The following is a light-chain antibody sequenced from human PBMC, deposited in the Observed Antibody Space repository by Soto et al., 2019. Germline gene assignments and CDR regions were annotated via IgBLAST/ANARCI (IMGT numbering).Light chain of an antibody. Sequence: EIVLTQSPGTLSLSPGERATLSCRASQSVSNNYLAWYQQKPGQAPRLLIFGASTRATGIPDRFSGSGSRTDFTLTISRLEPEDFAVYYCQQYGSSPQTFGQGTKVDI. CDR2: GAS. CDR1: QSVSNNY. J-gene: IGKJ1*01. CDR3: QQYGSSPQT. V-gene: IGKV3-20*01.